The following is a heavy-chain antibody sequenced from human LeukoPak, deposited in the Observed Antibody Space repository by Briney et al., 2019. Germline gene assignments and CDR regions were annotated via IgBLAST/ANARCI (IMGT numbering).Heavy chain of an antibody. CDR2: ITGSGTST. Sequence: GGSLRLSCAAAGFSFDNRAMSWLRQAPGKGLEWVSTITGSGTSTYYADSVKGRFTISRDISRKTVYLQMNSLRAEDTAVYYCAKDDTAMVPDAFDIWGQGTMVTVSS. D-gene: IGHD5-18*01. CDR1: GFSFDNRA. V-gene: IGHV3-23*01. J-gene: IGHJ3*02. CDR3: AKDDTAMVPDAFDI.